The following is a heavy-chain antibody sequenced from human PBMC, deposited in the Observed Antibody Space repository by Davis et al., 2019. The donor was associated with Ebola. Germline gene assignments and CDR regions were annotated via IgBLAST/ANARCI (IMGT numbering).Heavy chain of an antibody. V-gene: IGHV3-48*01. CDR3: ATKQGDY. J-gene: IGHJ4*02. CDR1: GFSISNDA. CDR2: LSGDSRTI. Sequence: GESLKISCAASGFSISNDAMNWVRQAPGKGLEWVSYLSGDSRTIHYADTVKGRFTISRDSVKNSLYLQMNSLRAEDTAVYYCATKQGDYWGQGTLVTVSS.